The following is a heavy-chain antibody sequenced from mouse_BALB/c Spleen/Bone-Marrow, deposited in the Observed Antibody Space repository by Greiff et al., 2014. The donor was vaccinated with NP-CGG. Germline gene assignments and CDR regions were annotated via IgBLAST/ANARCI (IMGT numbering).Heavy chain of an antibody. J-gene: IGHJ1*01. CDR2: IDPANGDT. D-gene: IGHD1-1*01. CDR1: GFNIKDTY. V-gene: IGHV14-3*02. CDR3: TRPSFYYGSSYWYFDV. Sequence: VQLQQPGSELVKPGASVKLSCAASGFNIKDTYMHWVKQRPEQGLEWIGRIDPANGDTKYDPKFKGKATITADTSSNTAYLQLSSLTSEDTAVYYCTRPSFYYGSSYWYFDVWGAGTTVTVSS.